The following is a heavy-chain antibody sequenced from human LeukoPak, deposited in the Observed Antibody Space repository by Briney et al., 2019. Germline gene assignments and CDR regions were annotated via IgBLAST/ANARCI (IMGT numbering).Heavy chain of an antibody. D-gene: IGHD1-26*01. Sequence: GGSLRLSCAASGITFDDYGMSWVRQAPGQGLEWVSGINWNGGSTGYADSVKGRFTISRDNGKNSLYLQMNSLRAEDTALYYCARGGDSGSYFDYWGQGTLVTVSS. CDR2: INWNGGST. CDR1: GITFDDYG. V-gene: IGHV3-20*04. CDR3: ARGGDSGSYFDY. J-gene: IGHJ4*02.